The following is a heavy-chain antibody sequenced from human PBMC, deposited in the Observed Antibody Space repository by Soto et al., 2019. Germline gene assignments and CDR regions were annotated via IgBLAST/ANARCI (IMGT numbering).Heavy chain of an antibody. CDR2: INPSGST. Sequence: QVQLQQWGAGLLKPSETLSLTCAVYGGSFSGYYWSWIRQPPGKGLEWIGEINPSGSTNYSPSLKSRVTMSGDTHKNQFSLKLTSVTAADTAVYYCARGRDGGAANWGQGTLVTVSS. CDR1: GGSFSGYY. D-gene: IGHD4-17*01. CDR3: ARGRDGGAAN. J-gene: IGHJ4*02. V-gene: IGHV4-34*01.